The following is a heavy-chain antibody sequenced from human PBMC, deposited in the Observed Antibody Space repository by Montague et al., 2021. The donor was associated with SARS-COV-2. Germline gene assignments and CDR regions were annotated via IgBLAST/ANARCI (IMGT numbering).Heavy chain of an antibody. V-gene: IGHV2-70*11. CDR1: GFSLTTDGMC. Sequence: PALVKPTQTLALTCTFSGFSLTTDGMCVSWIRQPPGKALERLARIDWDDDKYYSTSLKTRLTISKDTSKNQVVLTMTNMNSADTATYYCARNGVEFRGSEKYYSGNWLDPWGQGTLVTVSS. CDR3: ARNGVEFRGSEKYYSGNWLDP. D-gene: IGHD3-10*01. CDR2: IDWDDDK. J-gene: IGHJ5*02.